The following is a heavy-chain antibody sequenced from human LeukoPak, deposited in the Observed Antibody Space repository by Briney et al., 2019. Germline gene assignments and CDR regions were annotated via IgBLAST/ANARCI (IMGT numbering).Heavy chain of an antibody. CDR2: IVYSGST. J-gene: IGHJ4*02. CDR3: ARLSGRDYYFDY. CDR1: GGSINNYY. Sequence: SETLSLTCTVSGGSINNYYWSWIRQPPGKGLEWIGYIVYSGSTNYNPSLKSRVTISLDTSKNQFSLKLSSVTAADTAVYYCARLSGRDYYFDYWGQGTLVTVSS. D-gene: IGHD3-10*01. V-gene: IGHV4-59*08.